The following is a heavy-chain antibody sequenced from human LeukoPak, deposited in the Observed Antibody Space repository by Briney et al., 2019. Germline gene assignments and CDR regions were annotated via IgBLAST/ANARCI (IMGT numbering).Heavy chain of an antibody. D-gene: IGHD6-6*01. Sequence: SETLSLTCTVSGGSISNYYWCWIRQPPGKGLEWIGYIYYSGSTNSNPSLKSRATISLDTSKNQFSLKLSSVTAADTAVYYCARAGQFISARPITFDYWGQGSLVTVSS. J-gene: IGHJ4*02. CDR3: ARAGQFISARPITFDY. V-gene: IGHV4-59*01. CDR2: IYYSGST. CDR1: GGSISNYY.